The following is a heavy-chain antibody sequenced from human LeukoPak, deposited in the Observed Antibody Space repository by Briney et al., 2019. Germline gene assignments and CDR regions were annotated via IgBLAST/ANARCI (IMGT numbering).Heavy chain of an antibody. J-gene: IGHJ4*02. CDR2: INSDGSST. CDR3: CLGGYYPYYFDY. D-gene: IGHD3-22*01. V-gene: IGHV3-74*01. CDR1: GFTFSSYW. Sequence: GGSLRLSCAASGFTFSSYWMHWVRQAPGKGLVWVSRINSDGSSTSYADSVKGRFTISRDNAKNTLYLQMNSLRAEDTAVYYCCLGGYYPYYFDYWGQGTLVTVSS.